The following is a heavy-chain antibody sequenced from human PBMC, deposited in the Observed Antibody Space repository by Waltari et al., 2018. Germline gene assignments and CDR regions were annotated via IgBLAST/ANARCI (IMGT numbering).Heavy chain of an antibody. CDR1: GGSISSGSYY. CDR3: ARDVRANRNYDFWSGYEAAFDI. CDR2: IYTSGST. J-gene: IGHJ3*02. Sequence: QVQLQESGPGLVKPSQTLSLTCTVSGGSISSGSYYWSWIRQPAGKGLEWIGRIYTSGSTNYNPSLKSRVTISVDTSKNQFSLKLSSVTAADTAVYYCARDVRANRNYDFWSGYEAAFDIWGQGTMVTVSS. V-gene: IGHV4-61*02. D-gene: IGHD3-3*01.